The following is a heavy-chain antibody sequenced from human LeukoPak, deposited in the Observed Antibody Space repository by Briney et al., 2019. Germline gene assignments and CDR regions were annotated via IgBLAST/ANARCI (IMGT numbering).Heavy chain of an antibody. CDR2: IYYTGST. CDR3: ARAVSTDGYNLWVY. D-gene: IGHD5-24*01. CDR1: SGSSSSSTYY. V-gene: IGHV4-39*07. Sequence: PSETLSLTCTASSGSSSSSTYYWGWIRQPPGKGLEWIGTIYYTGSTYYNPSLKSRVTISVDTSKNQFSLKLTSVTAADTAVYYCARAVSTDGYNLWVYWGQGTLVTVSS. J-gene: IGHJ4*02.